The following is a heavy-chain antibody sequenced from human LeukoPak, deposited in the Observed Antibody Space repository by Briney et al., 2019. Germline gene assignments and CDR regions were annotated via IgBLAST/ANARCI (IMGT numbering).Heavy chain of an antibody. Sequence: GESVTLPCGASGFTFSDYAMSWFRQAPPRGVAGVSNISGFGGSTHYAGPVKSRFPISRDNHKPTLHLQMNSLRAEDTAVYYCEKTSYSSGWPLDYWGQGTQVTVSS. J-gene: IGHJ4*02. V-gene: IGHV3-23*01. CDR2: ISGFGGST. D-gene: IGHD6-19*01. CDR1: GFTFSDYA. CDR3: EKTSYSSGWPLDY.